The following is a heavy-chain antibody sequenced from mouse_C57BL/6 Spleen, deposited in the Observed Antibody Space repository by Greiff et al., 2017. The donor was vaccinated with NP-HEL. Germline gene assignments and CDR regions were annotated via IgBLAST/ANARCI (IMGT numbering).Heavy chain of an antibody. CDR2: IWGGGST. Sequence: QVQLQQSGPGLVAPSQSLSITCTVSGFSFTSYGVDWVRQPPGKGLEWLGVIWGGGSTKYNPALMYRMSIIKDNSKSQVFLKMNSLQTDDTSMYYCAKHEYYGSSAWFAYWGQGTLVTVSA. CDR1: GFSFTSYG. V-gene: IGHV2-9*01. CDR3: AKHEYYGSSAWFAY. J-gene: IGHJ3*01. D-gene: IGHD1-1*01.